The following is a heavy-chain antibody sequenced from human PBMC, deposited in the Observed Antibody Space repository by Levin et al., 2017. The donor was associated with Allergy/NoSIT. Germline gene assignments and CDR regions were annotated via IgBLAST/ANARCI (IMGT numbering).Heavy chain of an antibody. J-gene: IGHJ6*02. V-gene: IGHV3-30-3*01. CDR1: GFMFSSYV. Sequence: GGSLRLSCAASGFMFSSYVMYWVRQAPGKGLEWVAVISYDGSNKYYADSVKGRFTISRDNAKNTLYLQTNSLRAEDTAVYYCAREIDYFNYYYGMDVWGQGTTVTVSS. CDR2: ISYDGSNK. D-gene: IGHD2/OR15-2a*01. CDR3: AREIDYFNYYYGMDV.